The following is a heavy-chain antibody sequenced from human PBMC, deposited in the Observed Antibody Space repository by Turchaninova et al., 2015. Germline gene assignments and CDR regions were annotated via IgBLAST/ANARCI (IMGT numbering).Heavy chain of an antibody. V-gene: IGHV4-39*07. J-gene: IGHJ6*03. CDR2: IYYSGSP. D-gene: IGHD3-10*02. Sequence: QLQLQESGPGLVKPSETLSLPCTASCGSLSSGSYYGGWVRPPPGKGLELIVSIYYSGSPYYNPSLKSRVTISVDTSKDQFSLKLSSMTAADTAVYYCARADVSYYYYYMDVWGKGTTVTVSS. CDR3: ARADVSYYYYYMDV. CDR1: CGSLSSGSYY.